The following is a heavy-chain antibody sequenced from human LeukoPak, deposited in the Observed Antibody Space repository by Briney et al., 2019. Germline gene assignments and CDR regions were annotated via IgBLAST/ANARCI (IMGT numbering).Heavy chain of an antibody. CDR2: ISSSSSYI. CDR3: ARAEHYVDTAMLNGFDY. V-gene: IGHV3-21*01. J-gene: IGHJ4*02. CDR1: GFTFSSYS. Sequence: GGSLRLSCAASGFTFSSYSMNWVRQAPGKGLEWVSSISSSSSYIYYAHSVKGRFTISRDNAKNPLYLQMNSLRAEDTAVYYCARAEHYVDTAMLNGFDYWGQGTLVTVSS. D-gene: IGHD5-18*01.